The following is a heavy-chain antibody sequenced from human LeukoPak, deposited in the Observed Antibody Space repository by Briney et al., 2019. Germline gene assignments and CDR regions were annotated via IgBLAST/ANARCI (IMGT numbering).Heavy chain of an antibody. CDR2: IYYSGGT. V-gene: IGHV4-59*08. Sequence: SETLSLTCTVSGGSISSYYWSWIRQPPGKGLEWIGYIYYSGGTNSNPSLKSRVTISVDTSKSQFSLKLSSVTAADTAVYYCASHPLCCRSTSWVKFYYWVPRKLVPVS. CDR1: GGSISSYY. D-gene: IGHD2-2*01. CDR3: ASHPLCCRSTSWVKFYY. J-gene: IGHJ4*02.